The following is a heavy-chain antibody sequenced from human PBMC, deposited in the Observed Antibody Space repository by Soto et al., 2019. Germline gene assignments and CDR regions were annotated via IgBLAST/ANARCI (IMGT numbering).Heavy chain of an antibody. D-gene: IGHD6-13*01. CDR1: GFTFSSYA. V-gene: IGHV3-23*01. CDR2: ISGSGGST. J-gene: IGHJ6*03. CDR3: ASRGGSSSWYYYYYMDV. Sequence: QPGGSLRLSCAASGFTFSSYAMSWVRQAPGKGLEWVSAISGSGGSTYYADSVKGRFTISRDNSKNTLYLQMNSLRAEDTAVYYCASRGGSSSWYYYYYMDVWGKGTTVTVSS.